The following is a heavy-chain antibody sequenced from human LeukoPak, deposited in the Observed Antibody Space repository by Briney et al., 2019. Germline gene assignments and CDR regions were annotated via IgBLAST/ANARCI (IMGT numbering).Heavy chain of an antibody. D-gene: IGHD4-17*01. J-gene: IGHJ5*02. Sequence: SETLSLTCTVSGGSISSGSYYWSWIRQPAGKGLEWIGRIYTSGSTNYNPSLKSRVTISVDTSKNQFSLKLSSVTAADTAVYYCARDGGYGDYANWFDPWGQGTLVTVSS. CDR3: ARDGGYGDYANWFDP. CDR1: GGSISSGSYY. CDR2: IYTSGST. V-gene: IGHV4-61*02.